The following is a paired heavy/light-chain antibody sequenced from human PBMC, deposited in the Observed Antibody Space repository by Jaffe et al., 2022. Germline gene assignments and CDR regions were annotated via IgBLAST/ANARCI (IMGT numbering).Heavy chain of an antibody. V-gene: IGHV3-11*01. Sequence: QVQLVESGGGLVKPGGSLRLSCAASGFTFSDYYMSWIRQAPGKGLEWVSYISSSGSTIYYADSVKGRFTISRDNAKNSLYLQMNSLRAEDTAVYYCARGRGPDDYGDYWGQGTLVTVSS. CDR3: ARGRGPDDYGDY. J-gene: IGHJ4*02. CDR2: ISSSGSTI. CDR1: GFTFSDYY.
Light chain of an antibody. Sequence: SYELTQPPSVSVSPGQTARITCSGDALPKQYAYWYQQKPGQAPVLVIYKDSERPSGIPERFSGSSSGTTVTLTISGVQAEDEADYYCQSADSSGTYPNWVFGGGTKLTVL. CDR3: QSADSSGTYPNWV. CDR2: KDS. CDR1: ALPKQY. J-gene: IGLJ3*02. V-gene: IGLV3-25*03.